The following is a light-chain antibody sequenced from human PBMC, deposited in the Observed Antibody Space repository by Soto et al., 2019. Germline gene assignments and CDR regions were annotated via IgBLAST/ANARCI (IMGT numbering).Light chain of an antibody. CDR1: SSNIGAGHD. CDR3: QSYDNSLSGSYV. V-gene: IGLV1-40*01. Sequence: QSVLTQPPSVSGAPGQRVTISCTGSSSNIGAGHDVHWYQQLPGTAPKLLIYGKNNRPSGVPDRFSVSKSGTSASLAITGLQAEDEADSYCQSYDNSLSGSYVFGTGTKLTVL. CDR2: GKN. J-gene: IGLJ1*01.